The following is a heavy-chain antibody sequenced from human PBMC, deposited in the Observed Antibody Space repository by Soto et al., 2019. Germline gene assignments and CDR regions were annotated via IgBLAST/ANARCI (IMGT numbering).Heavy chain of an antibody. D-gene: IGHD6-19*01. CDR2: ISGSGGTT. Sequence: EVQLLESGGGLVQPGGSLRLSCAASGFTFSSYAMSWVRQAPGKGLEWVSAISGSGGTTYYADSVKGRFTISRDNSXXALYLQNNSLRVEDTAVYYCAKDRLSSGWYNWFDPWGQGTLVTVSS. J-gene: IGHJ5*02. V-gene: IGHV3-23*01. CDR1: GFTFSSYA. CDR3: AKDRLSSGWYNWFDP.